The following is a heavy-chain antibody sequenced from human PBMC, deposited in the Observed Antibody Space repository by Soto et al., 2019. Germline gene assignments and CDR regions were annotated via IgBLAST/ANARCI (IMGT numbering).Heavy chain of an antibody. V-gene: IGHV4-61*01. Sequence: SETLSLTCTVSGGSISSGTSYWSWIRQRPGKGLEWIGYIFYSGSTSYNPSLRSRVAILVDTSKNQFSLKLTSVSAADTAVYYCARHQYGVGIAYWGRGTLVTVSS. CDR3: ARHQYGVGIAY. CDR2: IFYSGST. CDR1: GGSISSGTSY. J-gene: IGHJ4*02. D-gene: IGHD4-17*01.